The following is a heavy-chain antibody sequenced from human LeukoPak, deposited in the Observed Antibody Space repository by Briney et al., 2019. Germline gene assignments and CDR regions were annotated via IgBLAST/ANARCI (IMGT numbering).Heavy chain of an antibody. D-gene: IGHD3-22*01. CDR1: GYTFTSYG. J-gene: IGHJ5*02. CDR2: ISAYNNNT. Sequence: ASVKVSCKASGYTFTSYGISWVRQAPGQGLEWMGWISAYNNNTIYAQNLQGRLTMATDTSTSTAYMELRSLRSDDTAMYYCAREGHDTSGYYYPNWFDPWGQGTLVAVSS. V-gene: IGHV1-18*01. CDR3: AREGHDTSGYYYPNWFDP.